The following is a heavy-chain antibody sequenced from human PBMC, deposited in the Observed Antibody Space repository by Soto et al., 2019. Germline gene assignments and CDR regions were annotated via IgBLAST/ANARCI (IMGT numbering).Heavy chain of an antibody. D-gene: IGHD3-3*01. Sequence: GGSLRLSCAGSGFTFSNAWMNWVRQAPGKGLEWVGRIKSKTDGGTTDYGAPGNGRFTISRDDSKNTLYLQLNSLKNEDTAVYFCTTVTYDFWRGYYPDEYYYYYYAMDVWGQGTTVTVS. CDR1: GFTFSNAW. J-gene: IGHJ6*02. CDR3: TTVTYDFWRGYYPDEYYYYYYAMDV. V-gene: IGHV3-15*07. CDR2: IKSKTDGGTT.